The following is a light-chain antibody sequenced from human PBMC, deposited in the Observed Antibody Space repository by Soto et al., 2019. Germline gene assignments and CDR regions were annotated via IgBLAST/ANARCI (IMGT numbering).Light chain of an antibody. CDR2: DAS. CDR1: QSLNSR. CDR3: HQYKTDST. V-gene: IGKV1-5*01. Sequence: IQVTLSLSSLSAKIGDRVTITCRASQSLNSRLAWYQQKPGKAPKLLIYDASTLESGVSSRFSGTGSETECTLTITDLQADDLAPYFCHQYKTDSTFGQGTKLDI. J-gene: IGKJ1*01.